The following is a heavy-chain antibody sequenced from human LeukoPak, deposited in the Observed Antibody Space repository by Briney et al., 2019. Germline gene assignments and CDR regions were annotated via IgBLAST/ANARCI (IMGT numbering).Heavy chain of an antibody. CDR2: ISWNSGSI. CDR1: GFTFDDYA. V-gene: IGHV3-9*01. J-gene: IGHJ4*02. Sequence: GGSLRLSCAASGFTFDDYAMHWVRQAPGKGLEWVSGISWNSGSIGYADSVKGRFTISRDNAKNSLYLQMNSLRAEDTALYYCAKAWDYCSSTSCYPFDYWGQGTLVTVSS. CDR3: AKAWDYCSSTSCYPFDY. D-gene: IGHD2-2*01.